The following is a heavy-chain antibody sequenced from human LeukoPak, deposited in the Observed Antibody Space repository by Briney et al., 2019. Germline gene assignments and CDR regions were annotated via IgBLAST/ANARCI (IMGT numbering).Heavy chain of an antibody. V-gene: IGHV3-30*02. CDR1: GFTFSSYG. CDR2: IRYDGSNE. CDR3: AKDRHRCSTTTCYSYFDY. Sequence: GGSLRLSCAASGFTFSSYGIHWVRQAPGKGLEWVAFIRYDGSNENYADSVKGRFTTSRDDSKNMVSLQMNSLRAEDTAVYYCAKDRHRCSTTTCYSYFDYWGQGTLVTVSS. D-gene: IGHD2-2*01. J-gene: IGHJ4*02.